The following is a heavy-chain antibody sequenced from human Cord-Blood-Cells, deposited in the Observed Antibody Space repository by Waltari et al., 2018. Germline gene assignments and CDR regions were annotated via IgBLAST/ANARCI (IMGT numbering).Heavy chain of an antibody. CDR3: TTDVVDCSGGSCYYFDY. D-gene: IGHD2-15*01. Sequence: EVQLVESGGGLVKPGGSLRLSCAASGFTFSNAWMSCVRQAPGKGLEWVGRIKSKTDGGTTDYAAPVKGRFTISRDDSKNTLYLQMNSLKTEDTAVYYCTTDVVDCSGGSCYYFDYWGQGTLVTVSS. CDR1: GFTFSNAW. V-gene: IGHV3-15*01. J-gene: IGHJ4*02. CDR2: IKSKTDGGTT.